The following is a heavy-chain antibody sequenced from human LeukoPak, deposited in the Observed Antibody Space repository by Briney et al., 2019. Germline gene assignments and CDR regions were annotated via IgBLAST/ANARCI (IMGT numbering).Heavy chain of an antibody. CDR2: IYGDGSFT. CDR3: ARICSSTDCLIPD. Sequence: GGSLRLSCAASGFTFSNFWMHWVRQAPGKGLVWVALIYGDGSFTRYADFVKGRFTISRDNAKNTVYLQINSLRDEDTAVYYCARICSSTDCLIPDWGQGTLVTVSS. CDR1: GFTFSNFW. V-gene: IGHV3-74*01. D-gene: IGHD2-2*01. J-gene: IGHJ4*02.